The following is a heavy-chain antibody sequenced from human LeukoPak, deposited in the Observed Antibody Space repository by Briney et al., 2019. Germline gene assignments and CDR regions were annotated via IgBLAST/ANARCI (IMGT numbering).Heavy chain of an antibody. V-gene: IGHV3-7*01. CDR3: AREGVPYVPGGDY. Sequence: GRSLRLSCAASGFTFSSYWMSWVRQAPGKGLEWVANIKETGSEKNYLDSVKGRFTISRDNAKNSLYLQMDSLRAEDTALYYCAREGVPYVPGGDYWGQGTLVTVSS. CDR1: GFTFSSYW. D-gene: IGHD3-10*02. J-gene: IGHJ4*02. CDR2: IKETGSEK.